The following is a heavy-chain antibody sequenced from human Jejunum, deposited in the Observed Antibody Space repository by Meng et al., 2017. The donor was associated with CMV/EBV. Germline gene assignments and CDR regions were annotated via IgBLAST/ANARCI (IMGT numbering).Heavy chain of an antibody. V-gene: IGHV7-4-1*01. Sequence: QVQLVQSGSELKEPGASVKVSCKTSGYTFTSYGINWVREAPGQRLEWMGWINTNPGIPVYAQDFTGRFVFSLDTSVSTAYLQICGLRAGDTAVYYCTRGDGAHSAKFDHWGQGTLVTVSS. CDR1: GYTFTSYG. CDR2: INTNPGIP. CDR3: TRGDGAHSAKFDH. D-gene: IGHD5-24*01. J-gene: IGHJ4*02.